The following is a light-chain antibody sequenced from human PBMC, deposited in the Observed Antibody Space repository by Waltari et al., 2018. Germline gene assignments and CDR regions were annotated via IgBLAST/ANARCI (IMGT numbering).Light chain of an antibody. Sequence: IVMTQSPATLSVSPGDGATLSCRVSQSVSSNLAWYQQKPGQAPRLLIYGASTRATGLPVRFSGSGSGTEFTLTINSLQPEDFATYYCQQTYSPPRTFGQGTKVEVK. J-gene: IGKJ1*01. V-gene: IGKV3-15*01. CDR1: QSVSSN. CDR2: GAS. CDR3: QQTYSPPRT.